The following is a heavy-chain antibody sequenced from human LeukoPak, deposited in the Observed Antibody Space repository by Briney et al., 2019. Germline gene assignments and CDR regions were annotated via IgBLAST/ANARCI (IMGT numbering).Heavy chain of an antibody. CDR1: GFTFSSYS. Sequence: GGSLRLSCAASGFTFSSYSMNWVRQAPGKGLEWVSSISSSSSYIYHADSVKGRFTISRDNAKNSLYLQMNSLRAEDTAVYYCARATMVRGPIGYWGQGTLVTVSS. CDR3: ARATMVRGPIGY. J-gene: IGHJ4*02. D-gene: IGHD3-10*01. CDR2: ISSSSSYI. V-gene: IGHV3-21*01.